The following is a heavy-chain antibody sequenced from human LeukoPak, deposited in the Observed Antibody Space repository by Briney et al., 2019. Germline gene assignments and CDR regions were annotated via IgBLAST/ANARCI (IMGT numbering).Heavy chain of an antibody. Sequence: GGSLRLSCAASGFTFSSYAMSWVRQAPGKGLGWVSAISGSGGSTYYADSVKGRFTISRDNSKNTLYLQMNSLRAEDTAVYYCAKDPGANWGLYYYYYYMDVWGKGTTVTVSS. D-gene: IGHD7-27*01. CDR2: ISGSGGST. J-gene: IGHJ6*03. CDR3: AKDPGANWGLYYYYYYMDV. V-gene: IGHV3-23*01. CDR1: GFTFSSYA.